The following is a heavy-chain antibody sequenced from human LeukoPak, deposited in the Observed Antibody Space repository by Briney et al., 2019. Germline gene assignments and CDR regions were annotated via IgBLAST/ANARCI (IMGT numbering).Heavy chain of an antibody. Sequence: ASVKVSCKASGYTFTDYYMHWVRQAPGQGLEWMGWINPNSGATNYAQKFQGRGTMTRDTSISTAYMELSRLRSDDTAVYSCARDPEDGYSSYYLDLWGRGTLVTVSS. J-gene: IGHJ2*01. CDR3: ARDPEDGYSSYYLDL. V-gene: IGHV1-2*02. CDR2: INPNSGAT. CDR1: GYTFTDYY. D-gene: IGHD6-13*01.